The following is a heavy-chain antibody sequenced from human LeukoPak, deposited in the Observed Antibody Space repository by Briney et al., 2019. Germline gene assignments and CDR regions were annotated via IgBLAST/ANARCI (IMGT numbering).Heavy chain of an antibody. D-gene: IGHD3-3*01. CDR2: ISYDGSNK. J-gene: IGHJ3*02. CDR3: ARDPWHYDSWSGYHPDAFDI. Sequence: GGSLRLSCAASGFTFSSYAMHWVRQAPGKGLEWVAVISYDGSNKYYADSVKGRFTISRDNAKNSLYLQMNSLRAEDTAVYYCARDPWHYDSWSGYHPDAFDIWGQGTMVTVSS. V-gene: IGHV3-30-3*01. CDR1: GFTFSSYA.